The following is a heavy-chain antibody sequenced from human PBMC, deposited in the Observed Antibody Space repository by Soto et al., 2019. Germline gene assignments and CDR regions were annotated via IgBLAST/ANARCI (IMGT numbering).Heavy chain of an antibody. J-gene: IGHJ4*02. V-gene: IGHV4-39*01. D-gene: IGHD2-15*01. CDR1: GGSISSSSYY. CDR3: ARIRRLGYCSGGSCYTSYFFDY. CDR2: IYYSGST. Sequence: SETLSLTCTVSGGSISSSSYYWGWIRQPPGKGLEWIGRIYYSGSTYYNPSLNSRVTISVDTSKNQFSLKLSSVTAADTAVYYCARIRRLGYCSGGSCYTSYFFDYWGQGTLVTVSS.